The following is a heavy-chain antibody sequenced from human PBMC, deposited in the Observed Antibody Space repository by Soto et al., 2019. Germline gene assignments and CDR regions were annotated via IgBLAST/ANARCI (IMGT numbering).Heavy chain of an antibody. J-gene: IGHJ4*02. CDR1: GYTFTSYY. V-gene: IGHV1-46*01. Sequence: ASVKVSCKASGYTFTSYYMHWVRQAPGQGLEWMGIINPSGGSTSYAQKFQGRVTMTRDTSTSTVYMELSSLRSEDTAVYYCARCCYYDSSGYYPPDYWGQGTLVTGSA. CDR3: ARCCYYDSSGYYPPDY. D-gene: IGHD3-22*01. CDR2: INPSGGST.